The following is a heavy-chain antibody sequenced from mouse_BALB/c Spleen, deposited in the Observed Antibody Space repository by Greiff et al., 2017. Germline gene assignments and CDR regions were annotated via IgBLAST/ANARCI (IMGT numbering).Heavy chain of an antibody. V-gene: IGHV1-69*02. Sequence: QVQLQQPGAELVRPGASVKLSCKASGYTFTSYWINWVKQRPGQGLEWIGNIYPSDSYTNYNQKFKDKATLTADKSSSTAYMQLSSLASEDSAVYYCARGGGNYAMDYWGQGTSVTVSS. CDR1: GYTFTSYW. CDR3: ARGGGNYAMDY. CDR2: IYPSDSYT. J-gene: IGHJ4*01. D-gene: IGHD1-1*02.